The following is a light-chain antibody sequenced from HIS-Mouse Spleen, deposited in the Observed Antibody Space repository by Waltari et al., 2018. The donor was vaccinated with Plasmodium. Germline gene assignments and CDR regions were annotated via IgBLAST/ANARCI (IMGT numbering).Light chain of an antibody. Sequence: SSELTQDPAVSVALGQTVRITCPGDSLRSNYASWYQQKPGQAPVLVIYGKNNRPSGIPDRFSGSSSGNTASLTITGAQAEDEADYYCNSRDSSGNHQVFGGGTKLTVL. CDR3: NSRDSSGNHQV. CDR2: GKN. J-gene: IGLJ3*02. CDR1: SLRSNY. V-gene: IGLV3-19*01.